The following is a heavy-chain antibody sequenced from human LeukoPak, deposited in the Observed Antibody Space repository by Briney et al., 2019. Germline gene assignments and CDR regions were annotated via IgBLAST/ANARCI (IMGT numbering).Heavy chain of an antibody. Sequence: GGPLRLSCAASGFIFSTYAMNWVRQAPGKGLEWISGVSNSGVSTNYAASVKGRFTISRDNSKNMLYLQMDGLRAEDTAVYYCAKDWNPSPNWFGPWGQGTLVIVSS. CDR3: AKDWNPSPNWFGP. D-gene: IGHD1-1*01. CDR1: GFIFSTYA. CDR2: VSNSGVST. V-gene: IGHV3-23*01. J-gene: IGHJ5*02.